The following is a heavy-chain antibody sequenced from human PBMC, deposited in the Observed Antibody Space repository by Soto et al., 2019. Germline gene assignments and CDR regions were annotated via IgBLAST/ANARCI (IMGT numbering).Heavy chain of an antibody. V-gene: IGHV6-1*01. CDR1: GDSVSSNSAA. CDR3: GRVRGYDQNYYYYGMDV. D-gene: IGHD5-12*01. J-gene: IGHJ6*02. Sequence: SQTLSLTCAISGDSVSSNSAAWNWIRQSPSRGLEWLGRTYYRSKWYNDYAVSVKSRITINPDTSKNQFSLQLNSVTPEDTAVYYCGRVRGYDQNYYYYGMDVWGQGTTVTVS. CDR2: TYYRSKWYN.